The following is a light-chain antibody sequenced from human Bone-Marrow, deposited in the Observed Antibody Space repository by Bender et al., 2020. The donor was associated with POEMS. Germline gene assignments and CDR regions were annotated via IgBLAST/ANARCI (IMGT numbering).Light chain of an antibody. J-gene: IGLJ3*02. CDR3: AVWDDSLNGWV. Sequence: QSVLTQPPSASGTPGQRVTISCSGGSSNIGAHAVNWYQHLPGTAPTLLIYSSHRRPSEVPDRFSGSGSGTSASLAISWLQSEDAADYYCAVWDDSLNGWVFGGGTKLTVL. V-gene: IGLV1-44*01. CDR2: SSH. CDR1: SSNIGAHA.